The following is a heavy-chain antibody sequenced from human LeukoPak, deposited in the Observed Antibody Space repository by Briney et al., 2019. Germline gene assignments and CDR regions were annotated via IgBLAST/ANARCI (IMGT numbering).Heavy chain of an antibody. Sequence: GGSLRLSCAASGFTFSSYSMNWVRQAPGKGLEWVSSISSSSSYIYYADSVKGRFTISRDNAKNSLYLQMNSLRAEDTAVYYCARAEGTMVRGVILWFDPWGQGTLVTVSS. V-gene: IGHV3-21*01. CDR2: ISSSSSYI. D-gene: IGHD3-10*01. CDR1: GFTFSSYS. CDR3: ARAEGTMVRGVILWFDP. J-gene: IGHJ5*02.